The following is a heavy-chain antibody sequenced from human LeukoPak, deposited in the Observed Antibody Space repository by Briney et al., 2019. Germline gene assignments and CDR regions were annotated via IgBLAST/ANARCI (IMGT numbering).Heavy chain of an antibody. CDR1: GFTFSSYW. D-gene: IGHD2-2*01. CDR2: IKQDGSEK. V-gene: IGHV3-7*01. J-gene: IGHJ5*02. Sequence: GGSLRLSCAASGFTFSSYWMSWVRQAPGKGLEWVADIKQDGSEKYYVDSVKGRFTISRDNAKNSLYLQMNSLRAEDTAVYYCARDDCSSISCYHNWFDPWGQGTLVTVSS. CDR3: ARDDCSSISCYHNWFDP.